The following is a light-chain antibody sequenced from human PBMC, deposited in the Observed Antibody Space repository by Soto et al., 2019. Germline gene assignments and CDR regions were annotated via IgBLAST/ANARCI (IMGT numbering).Light chain of an antibody. V-gene: IGLV2-14*01. Sequence: QSVLTQPASVSGSPGQSIAISCTGTSSDVGGYKYVSWYQQHPGKAPKLLIYDVSNRPSGVSDRFSGSESGNTASLTISGLQAEDEADYYCSSYTSRSTDYVFGTGTKVTVL. J-gene: IGLJ1*01. CDR2: DVS. CDR1: SSDVGGYKY. CDR3: SSYTSRSTDYV.